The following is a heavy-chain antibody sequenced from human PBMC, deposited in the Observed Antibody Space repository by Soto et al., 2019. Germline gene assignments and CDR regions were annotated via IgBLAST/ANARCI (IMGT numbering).Heavy chain of an antibody. V-gene: IGHV4-31*03. J-gene: IGHJ4*02. CDR1: GGSISSGGYY. CDR2: ISYSGST. CDR3: ARRWGPTFDF. Sequence: SETLSLTCTVSGGSISSGGYYWSWIRQHPGTGLEWIGHISYSGSTYYNTSLKSRVTISVDTSRNQFSLKLSSVTAADTAVYYCARRWGPTFDFWGQGTLVTVSS. D-gene: IGHD1-26*01.